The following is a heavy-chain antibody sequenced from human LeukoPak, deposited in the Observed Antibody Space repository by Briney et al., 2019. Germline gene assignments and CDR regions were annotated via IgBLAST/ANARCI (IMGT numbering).Heavy chain of an antibody. D-gene: IGHD4-23*01. J-gene: IGHJ3*01. Sequence: PGGSLRLSCAASGFAVSSNHVTWVRQAPGKGLEWVAVISNSGTTYYADSVKGRLTISRDNSKNTLHLQMNTLTTEDTAVYYCAKRRLEDSGTYGGGFDFWGQGTMVTVSS. CDR1: GFAVSSNH. CDR2: ISNSGTT. V-gene: IGHV3-66*04. CDR3: AKRRLEDSGTYGGGFDF.